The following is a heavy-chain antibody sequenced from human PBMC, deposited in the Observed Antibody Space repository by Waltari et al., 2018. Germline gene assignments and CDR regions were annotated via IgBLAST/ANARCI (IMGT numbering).Heavy chain of an antibody. D-gene: IGHD3-10*01. CDR1: GGSISSSSYY. CDR2: IYYSGST. CDR3: AREGITMVQGVIYYYYGMDV. Sequence: QLQLQESGPGLVKPSETLSLTCTVSGGSISSSSYYWGWIRQPPGTGREWIGSIYYSGSTYYNPSLKSRVTISVDTSKNQFSLKLSSVTAADTAVYYCAREGITMVQGVIYYYYGMDVWGQGTTVTVSS. V-gene: IGHV4-39*07. J-gene: IGHJ6*02.